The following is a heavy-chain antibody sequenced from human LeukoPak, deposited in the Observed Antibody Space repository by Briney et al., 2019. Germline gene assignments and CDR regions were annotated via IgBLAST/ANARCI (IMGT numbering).Heavy chain of an antibody. CDR3: ARDIGGTVEVATMNY. CDR2: IYRGDGT. V-gene: IGHV3-66*01. Sequence: GGSLRLSCVASGFTFTSHYMSWVRQAPGKGLEWVSIIYRGDGTYYADSVKGRFTISRDNSRDTVYLQMNSLRAEDTAVYYCARDIGGTVEVATMNYGGQGTLVTVSP. CDR1: GFTFTSHY. D-gene: IGHD5-24*01. J-gene: IGHJ4*02.